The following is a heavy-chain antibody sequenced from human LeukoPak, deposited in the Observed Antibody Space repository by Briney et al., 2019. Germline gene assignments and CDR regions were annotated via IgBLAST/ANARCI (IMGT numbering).Heavy chain of an antibody. CDR3: AKNYANFRPFYDY. CDR1: GFRFGSYA. Sequence: GSRTLARSASGFRFGSYAMTWARQNTKKGLEWVSAMSGDGVYTYYTDSVRGRFTSFRDNSKNTLFLRMNSLRAEDTAIYFCAKNYANFRPFYDYWGQGIRVIVSS. CDR2: MSGDGVYT. J-gene: IGHJ4*02. D-gene: IGHD3-9*01. V-gene: IGHV3-23*01.